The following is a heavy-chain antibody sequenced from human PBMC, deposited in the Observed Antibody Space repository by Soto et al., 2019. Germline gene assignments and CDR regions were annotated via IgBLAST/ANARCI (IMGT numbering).Heavy chain of an antibody. D-gene: IGHD3-3*01. V-gene: IGHV1-18*01. CDR2: ISAYNGNT. J-gene: IGHJ6*03. Sequence: QVQLVQSGAEVKKPGASVKVSCKASGYTFTSYGISWVRQAPGQGLEWMGWISAYNGNTNYAQKLQGRVTMTTDTSTRTAYMELRSLRSDDTAVYYCARDSGNYDFWSGYPYYYMDVWGKGTTVTVSS. CDR1: GYTFTSYG. CDR3: ARDSGNYDFWSGYPYYYMDV.